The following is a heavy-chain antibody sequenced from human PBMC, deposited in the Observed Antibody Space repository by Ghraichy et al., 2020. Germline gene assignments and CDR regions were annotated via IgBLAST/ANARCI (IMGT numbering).Heavy chain of an antibody. CDR3: TREHYYYYYMDV. Sequence: GGSLRLSCAASGFTFSNAWMSWVRQAPGKGLEWVGRIKSKTDGGTTDYAAPVKGRFTISRDDSKNTLYLQMNSLKTEDTAVYYCTREHYYYYYMDVWGKGTTVTVSS. V-gene: IGHV3-15*01. CDR1: GFTFSNAW. CDR2: IKSKTDGGTT. J-gene: IGHJ6*03.